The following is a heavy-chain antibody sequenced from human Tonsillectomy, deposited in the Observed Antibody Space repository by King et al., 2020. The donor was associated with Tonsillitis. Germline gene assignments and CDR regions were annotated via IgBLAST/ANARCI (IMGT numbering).Heavy chain of an antibody. CDR2: IYYIGST. V-gene: IGHV4-39*01. D-gene: IGHD3-3*01. J-gene: IGHJ5*02. CDR3: VGTCPYYADDPFDP. CDR1: GSSISSSSYY. Sequence: QLQESGPGLVKPSETLSLTCTVSGSSISSSSYYWGWIREPPGKGLEWIGSIYYIGSTYYNPSLKSRVIISVDTSQKQISLKLTTVTAADTAVYYCVGTCPYYADDPFDPWGQGTLVTVSS.